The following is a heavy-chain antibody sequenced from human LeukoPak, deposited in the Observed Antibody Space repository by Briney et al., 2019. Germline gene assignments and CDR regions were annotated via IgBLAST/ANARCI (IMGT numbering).Heavy chain of an antibody. J-gene: IGHJ4*02. CDR2: ISGSGGST. CDR1: GFTFSSYG. CDR3: ARVGYCGGDCAHHFDY. D-gene: IGHD2-21*02. V-gene: IGHV3-23*01. Sequence: PGGSLRLSCAASGFTFSSYGMSWVRQAPGKGLEWVSAISGSGGSTYYADSVKGRFTISRDNSKNTLYLQMNSLRAEDTAVYYCARVGYCGGDCAHHFDYWGQGTLVTVSS.